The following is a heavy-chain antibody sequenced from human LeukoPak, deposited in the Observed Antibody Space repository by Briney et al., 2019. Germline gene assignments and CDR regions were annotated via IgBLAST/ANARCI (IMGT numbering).Heavy chain of an antibody. CDR3: ARVDYYYDSSGYYYDEANFDY. CDR1: GYTFTSYG. Sequence: ASVTVSCKASGYTFTSYGISWVRQAPGQGLEWMGWISAYNGNTNYAQKLQGRVTMTTDTSTSTAYMELRSLRSDDTAVYYCARVDYYYDSSGYYYDEANFDYWGQGTLVTVSS. V-gene: IGHV1-18*01. J-gene: IGHJ4*02. CDR2: ISAYNGNT. D-gene: IGHD3-22*01.